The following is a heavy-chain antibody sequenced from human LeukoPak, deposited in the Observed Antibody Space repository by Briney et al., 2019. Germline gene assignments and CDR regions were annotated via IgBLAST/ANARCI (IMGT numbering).Heavy chain of an antibody. CDR1: GFTFSSYS. D-gene: IGHD2-2*01. CDR2: ISTSSSTI. J-gene: IGHJ6*03. V-gene: IGHV3-48*04. Sequence: GGSLRLSCAASGFTFSSYSMNWVRQAPGKGLEWVSYISTSSSTIYYADSVKGRFTISRDNAKNSLYLQMNSLRAEDTAEYYCARPSIYYYMDVWGKGTTVTVSS. CDR3: ARPSIYYYMDV.